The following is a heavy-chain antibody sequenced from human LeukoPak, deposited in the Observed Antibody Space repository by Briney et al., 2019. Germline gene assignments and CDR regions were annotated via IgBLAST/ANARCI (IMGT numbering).Heavy chain of an antibody. J-gene: IGHJ4*02. D-gene: IGHD6-6*01. Sequence: GGSLRLSCAASGFTVSSNYMSWVRQAPGKGLEWVSAMGYSGSSTYYADSVKGRFTISRDNSKNTLYLQMNSLRAEDTAVYYCAKDRSSSFSGFLEYWGQGTLVTVSS. CDR2: MGYSGSST. V-gene: IGHV3-53*01. CDR1: GFTVSSNY. CDR3: AKDRSSSFSGFLEY.